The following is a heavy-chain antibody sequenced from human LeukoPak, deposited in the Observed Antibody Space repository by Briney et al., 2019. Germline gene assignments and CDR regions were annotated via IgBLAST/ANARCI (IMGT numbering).Heavy chain of an antibody. D-gene: IGHD5/OR15-5a*01. CDR2: IYHSGIT. Sequence: PSETLSLTCEVSGDSLSSGGYSWSWIRQPPGKGLEWIGNIYHSGITYYNHFNSSLKSRVTISIDTSKNQFSLRLTSVTAADTAVYFCATLVSTRYYFDYWGQGTLVTVSS. CDR3: ATLVSTRYYFDY. J-gene: IGHJ4*02. CDR1: GDSLSSGGYS. V-gene: IGHV4-30-2*03.